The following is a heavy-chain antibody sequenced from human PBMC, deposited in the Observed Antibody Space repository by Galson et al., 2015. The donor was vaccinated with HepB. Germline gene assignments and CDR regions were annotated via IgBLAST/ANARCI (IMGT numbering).Heavy chain of an antibody. CDR2: ISYDGTRK. Sequence: SLRLSCAASGFTFSAYAMHWVRQAPGKGLEWVAVISYDGTRKFYADSVKGRCTISRDNSKNTLYLQMNSLRVEDTAIYYCARGCSGGSCSVYWGQGTLVTVSS. J-gene: IGHJ4*02. CDR1: GFTFSAYA. V-gene: IGHV3-30-3*01. D-gene: IGHD2-15*01. CDR3: ARGCSGGSCSVY.